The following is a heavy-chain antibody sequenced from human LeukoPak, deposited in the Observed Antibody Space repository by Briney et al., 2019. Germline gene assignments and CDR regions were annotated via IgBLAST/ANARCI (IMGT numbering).Heavy chain of an antibody. CDR2: MFYSGSI. Sequence: SETLSLTCTVSGDSISRSGHYWGWIRQPPGKGLEWIGSMFYSGSIHNNPSLKSRVTISVDTTKNQLSLKVSSVTAADTAVYYCARFGTISSWYVGYFDTWGQGILVTVSS. CDR1: GDSISRSGHY. J-gene: IGHJ5*02. V-gene: IGHV4-39*01. D-gene: IGHD6-13*01. CDR3: ARFGTISSWYVGYFDT.